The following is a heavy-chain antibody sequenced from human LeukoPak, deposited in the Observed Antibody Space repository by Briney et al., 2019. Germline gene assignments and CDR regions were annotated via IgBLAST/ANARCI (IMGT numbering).Heavy chain of an antibody. V-gene: IGHV4-59*01. D-gene: IGHD3-9*01. Sequence: SETLSLTCIVSGGSISSYYWSWIRQPPGKGLEWIGYIYYSGSTNYNPSLKSRVTISVDTSKNQFSLKLSSVTAADTAVYYCARDTSYYDILTGFHKPGYFDYWGQGTLVTVSS. J-gene: IGHJ4*02. CDR2: IYYSGST. CDR3: ARDTSYYDILTGFHKPGYFDY. CDR1: GGSISSYY.